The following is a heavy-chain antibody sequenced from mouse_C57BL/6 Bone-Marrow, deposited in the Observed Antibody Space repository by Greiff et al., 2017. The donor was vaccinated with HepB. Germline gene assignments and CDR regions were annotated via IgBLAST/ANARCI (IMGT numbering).Heavy chain of an antibody. Sequence: EVKLVESGEGLVKPGGSPKLPCAAPGFTFSSYAMSWVRQTPEKSLEWVAYISSGGDYIYYADTVKARFTISRDNARNTLYLQMSSLKSEDTAMYYCTRERDYDLRDYWGQGTTLTVSS. V-gene: IGHV5-9-1*02. CDR3: TRERDYDLRDY. CDR2: ISSGGDYI. CDR1: GFTFSSYA. D-gene: IGHD2-4*01. J-gene: IGHJ2*01.